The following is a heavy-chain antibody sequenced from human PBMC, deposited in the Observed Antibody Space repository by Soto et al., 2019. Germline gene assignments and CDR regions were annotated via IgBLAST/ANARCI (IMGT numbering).Heavy chain of an antibody. D-gene: IGHD2-2*01. CDR2: XNHSGXX. CDR1: GGSFSXYY. CDR3: ARGVSYCSSTSCYVAVGYYYYYYMDV. V-gene: IGHV4-34*01. J-gene: IGHJ6*03. Sequence: QVQXQQWGAGLLKPSETLSLTCAVYGGSFSXYYWSWIRQPPGKGLEWIGEXNHSGXXNXXPSLKSRVTISVDTSKNQFSLKLSSVTAADTAVYYCARGVSYCSSTSCYVAVGYYYYYYMDVWGKGXTVTVSS.